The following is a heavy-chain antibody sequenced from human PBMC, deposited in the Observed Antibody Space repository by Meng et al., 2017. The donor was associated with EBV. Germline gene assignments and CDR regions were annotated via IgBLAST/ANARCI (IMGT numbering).Heavy chain of an antibody. Sequence: VQAWDEVKKPGASVKVSCKASGYTFTSYCISGVRQAPGQGLEWMGWISAYNGNPNYAQKLQGRVTMTTDTSTSTAYMELRSLRSDDTAVYYCARVRTFGGVIPPDYWGQGTLVTVS. CDR2: ISAYNGNP. D-gene: IGHD3-16*02. J-gene: IGHJ4*02. CDR3: ARVRTFGGVIPPDY. V-gene: IGHV1-18*01. CDR1: GYTFTSYC.